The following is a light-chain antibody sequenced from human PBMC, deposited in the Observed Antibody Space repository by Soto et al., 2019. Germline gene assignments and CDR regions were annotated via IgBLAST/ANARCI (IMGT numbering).Light chain of an antibody. V-gene: IGLV1-40*01. CDR2: GDN. Sequence: QSVLTQPPSVSGAPGQRVTISCTGSNSNIGAGYDVHWYQQLPGTAPTLLIYGDNSRPSGVPARFSGSKSDTSASLAITGLQAEDEADYYCQSYDSSLGGFVVFGGGTKVTVL. CDR3: QSYDSSLGGFVV. J-gene: IGLJ2*01. CDR1: NSNIGAGYD.